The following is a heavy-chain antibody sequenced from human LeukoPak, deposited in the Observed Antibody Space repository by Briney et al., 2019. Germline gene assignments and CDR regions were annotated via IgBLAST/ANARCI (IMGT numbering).Heavy chain of an antibody. Sequence: PGGSLRLSCAASGFTFSSYAMSWVRQAPGKGLEWVGFIRSKAYGGTTEYAASVKGRFTISRDDSKSIAYLQMNSLKTEDTAVYYCTRDTAMVENYYYGMDVWGQGTTVTVSS. CDR1: GFTFSSYA. CDR3: TRDTAMVENYYYGMDV. V-gene: IGHV3-49*04. CDR2: IRSKAYGGTT. D-gene: IGHD5-18*01. J-gene: IGHJ6*02.